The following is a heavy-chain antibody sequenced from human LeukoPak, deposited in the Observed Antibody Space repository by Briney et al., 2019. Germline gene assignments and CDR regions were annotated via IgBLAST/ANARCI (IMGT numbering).Heavy chain of an antibody. Sequence: ASVKVSCKASGHTFGDHYMHWVRQAPGQGLEWMGWINPNSCGTKYAQRFQGRVTMTRYTSISTAYMELRRLKSDDTAVYYCARVLLRTGIPEGFDPWGKGTLVTVSS. J-gene: IGHJ5*02. CDR3: ARVLLRTGIPEGFDP. V-gene: IGHV1-2*02. CDR1: GHTFGDHY. CDR2: INPNSCGT. D-gene: IGHD1-14*01.